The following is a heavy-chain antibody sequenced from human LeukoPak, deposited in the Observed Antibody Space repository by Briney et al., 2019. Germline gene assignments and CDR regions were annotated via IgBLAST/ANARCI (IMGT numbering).Heavy chain of an antibody. CDR2: INPNSGGT. J-gene: IGHJ4*02. D-gene: IGHD3-22*01. CDR3: ARDFYYDSSGYKDY. Sequence: EASVKVSCKPSGYSFTGYYIHWVRQVPGQGLEWMGWINPNSGGTNYAQKFQGRVTMTRDTSISTAYMELSRLRSDDTAVYYCARDFYYDSSGYKDYWGQGTLVTVSS. V-gene: IGHV1-2*02. CDR1: GYSFTGYY.